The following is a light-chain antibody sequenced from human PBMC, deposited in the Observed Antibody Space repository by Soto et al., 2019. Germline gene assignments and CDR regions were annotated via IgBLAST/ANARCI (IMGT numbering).Light chain of an antibody. CDR1: QNIDNW. V-gene: IGKV1-12*01. J-gene: IGKJ2*01. CDR2: GAS. Sequence: DIQMTQSPSLVSASIGDRVTITCRASQNIDNWLAWYQQKPGRAPKLLISGASTLQTGVPSRFSASGSETEFTLTISSLQPEDFATYYCQQADRFPHTFVQGTKLEIK. CDR3: QQADRFPHT.